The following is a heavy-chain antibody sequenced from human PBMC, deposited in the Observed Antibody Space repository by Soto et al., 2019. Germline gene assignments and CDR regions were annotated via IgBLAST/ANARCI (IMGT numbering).Heavy chain of an antibody. J-gene: IGHJ5*02. CDR1: RGSISRYF. Sequence: SETLSLTCTVSRGSISRYFWSWIRQSPGKGLEWIGYIFYTGSTTYNPSLKSRVTISIDTSKNQFSLKLSSLTAADTAVYYCAHFTDLMWFDPWGNGLLGTVPS. CDR3: AHFTDLMWFDP. CDR2: IFYTGST. V-gene: IGHV4-59*01.